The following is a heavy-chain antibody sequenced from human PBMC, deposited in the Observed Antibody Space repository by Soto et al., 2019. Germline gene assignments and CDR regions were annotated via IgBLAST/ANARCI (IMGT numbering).Heavy chain of an antibody. V-gene: IGHV4-38-2*01. J-gene: IGHJ5*02. Sequence: LSLTCGVSGYSISSGYYWGWIRQPPGKGLEWIGSIYHSGNAYYNPSLNSRVTISIDMSKNQFSLKLSSVTAADTAVYYCARVSSSGYYYWFDPWGQGTLVTVSS. CDR3: ARVSSSGYYYWFDP. CDR1: GYSISSGYY. D-gene: IGHD3-22*01. CDR2: IYHSGNA.